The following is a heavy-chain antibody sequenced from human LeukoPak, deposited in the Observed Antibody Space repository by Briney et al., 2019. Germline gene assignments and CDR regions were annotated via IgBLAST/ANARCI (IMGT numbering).Heavy chain of an antibody. Sequence: ASVKVSCKASGYTFTSYGISWVRQAPGQGLEWMGWISAYNGNTNYAQKLQGRVTMTTDTSTSTAYMELRSLRSDDTAVYYCARDPPPSIAAPGWFDRWGQGTLVTVSS. CDR2: ISAYNGNT. V-gene: IGHV1-18*01. D-gene: IGHD6-6*01. CDR1: GYTFTSYG. CDR3: ARDPPPSIAAPGWFDR. J-gene: IGHJ5*02.